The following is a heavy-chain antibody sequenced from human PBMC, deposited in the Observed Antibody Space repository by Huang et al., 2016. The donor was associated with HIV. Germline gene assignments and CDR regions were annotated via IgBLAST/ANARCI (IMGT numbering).Heavy chain of an antibody. D-gene: IGHD2-21*02. J-gene: IGHJ6*03. CDR3: ARQPYCGGDCAHYYYFYMDV. Sequence: QVQLVQSGAEVKRPGASVKVSCRASGGTFSTNAVSWVRQAPGQGLEWMGGNIPMFGTTNYAQRFQGKVTITADESSSTVYMELSSLRSDDTAVYYCARQPYCGGDCAHYYYFYMDVWGKGTTVTASS. V-gene: IGHV1-69*13. CDR2: NIPMFGTT. CDR1: GGTFSTNA.